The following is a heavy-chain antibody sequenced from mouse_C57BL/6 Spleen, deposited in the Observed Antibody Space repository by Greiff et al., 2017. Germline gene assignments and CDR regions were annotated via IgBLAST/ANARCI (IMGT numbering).Heavy chain of an antibody. V-gene: IGHV6-6*01. Sequence: EVQVVESGGGLVQPGGSMKLSCAASGFTFSNAWMDWVRQSPEKGLEWVAEIRHKANNHTTYYADSVKGRFTISRADSKSSVYLHMIRLRAADTGIYYYNNWDYAMDYWGQGTSVTVAS. D-gene: IGHD4-1*01. J-gene: IGHJ4*01. CDR3: NNWDYAMDY. CDR2: IRHKANNHTT. CDR1: GFTFSNAW.